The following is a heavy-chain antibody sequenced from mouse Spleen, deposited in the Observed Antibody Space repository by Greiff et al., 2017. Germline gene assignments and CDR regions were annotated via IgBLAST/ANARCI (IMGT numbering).Heavy chain of an antibody. J-gene: IGHJ2*01. Sequence: LQESGAELAKPGASVKLSCKASGYTFTSYWMHWVKQRPGQGLEWIGYINPCSGYTKYNQKFKDKATLTADKSSSTAYMQLSSLTYEDSAVYYCTRQDYYDGSSFVYWGQSTTLTVSS. CDR2: INPCSGYT. CDR1: GYTFTSYW. D-gene: IGHD1-1*01. CDR3: TRQDYYDGSSFVY. V-gene: IGHV1-7*01.